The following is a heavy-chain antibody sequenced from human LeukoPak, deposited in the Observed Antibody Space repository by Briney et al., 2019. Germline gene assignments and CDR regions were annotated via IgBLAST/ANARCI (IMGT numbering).Heavy chain of an antibody. CDR2: IIPIFGIA. J-gene: IGHJ4*02. D-gene: IGHD1-26*01. Sequence: GASVKVSCKASGGTFSSYAISWVRQAPGQGLEWMGTIIPIFGIANYAQKFQGRVTITADKSTSTAYMELSSLRSEDTAVYYCARRVGARFDYWGQGTLVTVSS. CDR1: GGTFSSYA. CDR3: ARRVGARFDY. V-gene: IGHV1-69*04.